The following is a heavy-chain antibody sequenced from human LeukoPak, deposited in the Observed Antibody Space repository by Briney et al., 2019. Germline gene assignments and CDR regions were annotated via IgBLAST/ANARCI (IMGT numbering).Heavy chain of an antibody. Sequence: PSETLSLTCTVPGGSISSYYWSWIRQPPGKGLEWIGYIYYSGSTNYNPSLKSRVTISVDTSKNQFSLKLSSVTAADTAVYYCARGMIVGDDAFDIWGQGTMVTVSS. V-gene: IGHV4-59*01. J-gene: IGHJ3*02. CDR1: GGSISSYY. D-gene: IGHD3-22*01. CDR2: IYYSGST. CDR3: ARGMIVGDDAFDI.